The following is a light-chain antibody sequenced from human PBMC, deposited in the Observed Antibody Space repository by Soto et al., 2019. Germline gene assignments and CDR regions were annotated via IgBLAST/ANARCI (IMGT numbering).Light chain of an antibody. CDR2: EVT. V-gene: IGLV1-40*01. Sequence: QSVLTQPPSVSGAPGQRVTISCTGSSSNIGAGYDVHWFQQHPGKAPKLVIYEVTKRPSGVSDRFSGSKSGNTASLTISGLQAEDEADYYCFSYAGDSVYVFGTGTKVTVL. CDR1: SSNIGAGYD. J-gene: IGLJ1*01. CDR3: FSYAGDSVYV.